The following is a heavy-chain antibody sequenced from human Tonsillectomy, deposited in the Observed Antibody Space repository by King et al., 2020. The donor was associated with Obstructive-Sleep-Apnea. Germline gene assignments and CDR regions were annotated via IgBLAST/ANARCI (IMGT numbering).Heavy chain of an antibody. CDR3: ARGYYYDSSGYYPDAFDI. V-gene: IGHV4-59*01. CDR2: IYYSGST. CDR1: GGSISSYY. D-gene: IGHD3-22*01. Sequence: VQLQESGPGLVKTSETLSLTCTVSGGSISSYYWSWIRQPQGKGLEWIGYIYYSGSTNYNPSLKSRVTISVDTAKNQFSLKLSSVTAADTAVYYCARGYYYDSSGYYPDAFDIWGQGTMVTVSS. J-gene: IGHJ3*02.